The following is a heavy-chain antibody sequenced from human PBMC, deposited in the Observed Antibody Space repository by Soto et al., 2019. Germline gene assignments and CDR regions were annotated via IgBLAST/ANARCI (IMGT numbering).Heavy chain of an antibody. CDR1: GFTFSSYG. V-gene: IGHV3-33*01. CDR3: ARNPNYNYYYYYMDV. Sequence: GGSLRLSCAASGFTFSSYGMHWVRQAPGKGLEWVAVIWYDGSNKYYADSVKGRFTISRDNSKNTLYLQMNSLRAEDTAVYYCARNPNYNYYYYYMDVWGKGTTVTVS. CDR2: IWYDGSNK. J-gene: IGHJ6*03. D-gene: IGHD1-7*01.